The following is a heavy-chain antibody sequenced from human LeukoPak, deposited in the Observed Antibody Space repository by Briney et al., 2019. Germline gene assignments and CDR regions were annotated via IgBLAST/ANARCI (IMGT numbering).Heavy chain of an antibody. CDR1: GFTFSGHA. CDR3: AKDRPGEAWFDY. D-gene: IGHD7-27*01. J-gene: IGHJ4*02. CDR2: ISTSGGST. Sequence: GGSLRLSCAASGFTFSGHAMSWVRQAPGKGLEWVSGISTSGGSTYYGNSVKGRFAISRDNSKNMVYPQMNSLRAEDTAVYYCAKDRPGEAWFDYWGQGTLVTVSS. V-gene: IGHV3-23*01.